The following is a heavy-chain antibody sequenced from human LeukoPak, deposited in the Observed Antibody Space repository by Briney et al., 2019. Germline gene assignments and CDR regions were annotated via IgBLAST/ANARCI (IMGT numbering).Heavy chain of an antibody. J-gene: IGHJ6*03. D-gene: IGHD2-15*01. V-gene: IGHV4-39*01. CDR1: GGSISSSSYY. CDR2: IYYSGST. Sequence: SETLSLTCTVSGGSISSSSYYWGWIRQPPGKELECIGSIYYSGSTYYNPSLKSRVTISVDTSKNQFSLKLSSVTAADTAVYYCARHLRATQAPFLYYYHYYMDVWGKGTTVTVSS. CDR3: ARHLRATQAPFLYYYHYYMDV.